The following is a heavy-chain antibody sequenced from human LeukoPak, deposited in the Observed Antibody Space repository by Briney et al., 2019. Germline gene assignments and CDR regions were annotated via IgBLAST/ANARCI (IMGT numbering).Heavy chain of an antibody. J-gene: IGHJ6*03. V-gene: IGHV3-48*04. CDR2: ISSSSSTI. CDR3: ARPRSGPASYFYYMDV. Sequence: GGSLRLSCAASGFTFSSYSMNWVRQAPGKGLEWVSYISSSSSTIYYADSVKGRFTISRDNAKNSLYLQMNSLRAEDTAVYYCARPRSGPASYFYYMDVWGKGTTVTVSS. CDR1: GFTFSSYS. D-gene: IGHD3-3*01.